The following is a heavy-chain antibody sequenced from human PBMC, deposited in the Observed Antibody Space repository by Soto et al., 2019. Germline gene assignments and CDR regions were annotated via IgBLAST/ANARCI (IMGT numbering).Heavy chain of an antibody. V-gene: IGHV3-48*03. CDR2: ISRGATTT. D-gene: IGHD3-9*01. Sequence: PGGSLRLSCGVSGLTFSSFEIDWGRQAAGKGPEWISYISRGATTTYYADSVRGRFTISRDDAENSVFLQMDSLRVEDTAIYFCATRSTDYYFYWGQGTLVTVSS. CDR1: GLTFSSFE. CDR3: ATRSTDYYFY. J-gene: IGHJ4*02.